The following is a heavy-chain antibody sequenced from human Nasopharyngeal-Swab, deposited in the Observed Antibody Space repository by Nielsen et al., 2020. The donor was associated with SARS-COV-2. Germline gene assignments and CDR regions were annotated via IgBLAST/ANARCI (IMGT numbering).Heavy chain of an antibody. V-gene: IGHV3-15*01. CDR3: TTEFGSGWYDY. CDR1: GFNFTNAW. CDR2: IKSRSDGGTI. D-gene: IGHD6-13*01. Sequence: ETLSLTCAASGFNFTNAWMSWVRQARGKGLEWVGRIKSRSDGGTIDYAAPVKGRFTISRDDSKKTLYLQMNSLKTEDTALYYCTTEFGSGWYDYWGQGTLVTVSS. J-gene: IGHJ4*02.